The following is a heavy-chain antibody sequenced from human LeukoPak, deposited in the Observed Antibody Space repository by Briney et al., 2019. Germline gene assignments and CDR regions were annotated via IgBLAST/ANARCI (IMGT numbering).Heavy chain of an antibody. D-gene: IGHD5-18*01. CDR3: AKSLRIQLWSHYFDY. Sequence: PGGSLRLSCAVSGFTFSSYAMSWVRQAPGKGLEWVSAISGSGGSTYYADSVKGRFTISRDNSKNTLYLQMNSLRAEDTAVYYCAKSLRIQLWSHYFDYWGQGTLVTVSS. CDR1: GFTFSSYA. CDR2: ISGSGGST. J-gene: IGHJ4*02. V-gene: IGHV3-23*01.